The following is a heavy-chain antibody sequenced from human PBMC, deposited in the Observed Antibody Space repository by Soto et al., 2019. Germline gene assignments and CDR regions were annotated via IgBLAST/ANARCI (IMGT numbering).Heavy chain of an antibody. V-gene: IGHV4-59*01. CDR1: GGSISSYY. D-gene: IGHD1-26*01. CDR2: IYYSGST. CDR3: ARVGSYSAFDI. Sequence: QVQLQESGPGLVKPSETLSLTCTVSGGSISSYYWSWIWQPPGKGLEWIGYIYYSGSTNYNPSLKSRVTISVDTSKNQFSLKLSSVTAADTAVYYCARVGSYSAFDIWGQGTMVTVSS. J-gene: IGHJ3*02.